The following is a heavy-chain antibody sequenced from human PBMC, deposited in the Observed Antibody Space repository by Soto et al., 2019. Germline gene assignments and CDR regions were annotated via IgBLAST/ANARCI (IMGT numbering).Heavy chain of an antibody. Sequence: PGGSLRLSCVASGLTFSDYYMSWIRQAPGKGLEWVSYISSSSSYTNYADSVKGRFTISRDNAKNSLYLQMNSLRAEDTAVYYCARSKRGCSGGSCYPSYYYGMDVWGQGTTVTVSS. CDR2: ISSSSSYT. CDR1: GLTFSDYY. J-gene: IGHJ6*02. CDR3: ARSKRGCSGGSCYPSYYYGMDV. V-gene: IGHV3-11*06. D-gene: IGHD2-15*01.